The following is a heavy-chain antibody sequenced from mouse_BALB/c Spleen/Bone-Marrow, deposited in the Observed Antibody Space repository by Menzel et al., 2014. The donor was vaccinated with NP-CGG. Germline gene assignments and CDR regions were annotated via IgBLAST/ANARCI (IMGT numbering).Heavy chain of an antibody. Sequence: VKLQESGPGLVAPSQSLSIPCTVSGFSLXDSGVSWIRQPPGKGLEWLGIIWGGGSTYYNSDFKSRVNISKDNSKSQVFLKLNSLQTEDTAMYYCAKLSTMITTFAYWGQGTLVTVSA. V-gene: IGHV2-6-5*01. CDR3: AKLSTMITTFAY. CDR1: GFSLXDSG. J-gene: IGHJ3*01. D-gene: IGHD2-4*01. CDR2: IWGGGST.